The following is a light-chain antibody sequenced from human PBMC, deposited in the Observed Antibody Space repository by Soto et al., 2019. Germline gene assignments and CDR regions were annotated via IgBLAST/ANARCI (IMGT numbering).Light chain of an antibody. CDR2: GTS. CDR1: QSLSSKD. Sequence: EIVLTQFPGTLSLSPGERATVSCRSSQSLSSKDLAWYQQKPGQAPRLLIYGTSRRATDVPDRFSGSASGTDFTLTISRLEPEDFAVYYCQQYGDPLLYSFGQGTRVEI. CDR3: QQYGDPLLYS. V-gene: IGKV3-20*01. J-gene: IGKJ2*03.